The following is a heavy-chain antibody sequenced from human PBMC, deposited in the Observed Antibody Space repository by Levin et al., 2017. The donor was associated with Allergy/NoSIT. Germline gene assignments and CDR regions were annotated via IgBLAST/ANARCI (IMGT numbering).Heavy chain of an antibody. CDR2: IYYSGST. CDR3: ARHYLVRSVTNYFDD. J-gene: IGHJ4*02. CDR1: GGSISSSSNY. V-gene: IGHV4-39*01. D-gene: IGHD4-17*01. Sequence: SETLSLTCTVSGGSISSSSNYWGWIRQPPGKGLEWIGSIYYSGSTYYNPSLKSRVTISVDTSKNQLSLKLSSVTAADTAVYDCARHYLVRSVTNYFDDWGQGTLVTVSS.